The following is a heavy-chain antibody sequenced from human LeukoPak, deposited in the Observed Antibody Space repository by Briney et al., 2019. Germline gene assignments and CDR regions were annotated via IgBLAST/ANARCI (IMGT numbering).Heavy chain of an antibody. CDR3: ARVQDFETRGYYLGY. V-gene: IGHV4-34*01. CDR2: INHSGST. D-gene: IGHD3-22*01. CDR1: GGSFSDYY. Sequence: PSETLSLTCAVYGGSFSDYYWNWIRQPPGKGLEWIGEINHSGSTNYNPSLKSRVTMSVDTFKNQFSLTLSSVTAADTAVYYCARVQDFETRGYYLGYWGHGTLVAVSS. J-gene: IGHJ4*01.